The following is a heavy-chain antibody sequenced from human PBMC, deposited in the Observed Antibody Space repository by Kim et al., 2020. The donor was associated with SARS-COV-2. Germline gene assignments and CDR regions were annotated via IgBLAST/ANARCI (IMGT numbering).Heavy chain of an antibody. CDR3: ASLVAYCGGDCDY. CDR2: IYYSGST. CDR1: GGSISSISYY. J-gene: IGHJ4*02. Sequence: SETLSLTCTVSGGSISSISYYWGWIRQPPGKGLEWIGSIYYSGSTYYNPSLKSRITISVDTSKNQFSLMLSSVTAAETAVYYCASLVAYCGGDCDYWGQGTLVTVSS. V-gene: IGHV4-39*01. D-gene: IGHD2-21*01.